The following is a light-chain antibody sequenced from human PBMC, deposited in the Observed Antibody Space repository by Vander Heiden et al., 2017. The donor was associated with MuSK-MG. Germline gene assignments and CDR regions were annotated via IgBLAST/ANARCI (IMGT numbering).Light chain of an antibody. V-gene: IGKV1-39*01. Sequence: DIQMTQSPSSLSASVGDRVTITCRASQSISSYLNWYQQKPGKAPKLLIYAASSLQSGVPSRFSGSGSGTDFTLTNSSLQPEDFATYYCQQSYSTPITFGQGTRLEIK. CDR3: QQSYSTPIT. J-gene: IGKJ5*01. CDR2: AAS. CDR1: QSISSY.